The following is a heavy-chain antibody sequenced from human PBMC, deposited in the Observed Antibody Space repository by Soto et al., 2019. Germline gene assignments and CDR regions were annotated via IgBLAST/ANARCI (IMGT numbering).Heavy chain of an antibody. V-gene: IGHV3-21*01. D-gene: IGHD2-2*02. CDR2: ISSSSSYI. Sequence: GGSLRLSCAASGFTFSSYSMNWVRQAPGKGLEWVSSISSSSSYIYYADSVKGRFTISRDNAKNSLYLQMNSLRAEDTAVYYSAVNLQDIVVVPAALQHDYWGQGTLVTVSS. CDR1: GFTFSSYS. J-gene: IGHJ4*02. CDR3: AVNLQDIVVVPAALQHDY.